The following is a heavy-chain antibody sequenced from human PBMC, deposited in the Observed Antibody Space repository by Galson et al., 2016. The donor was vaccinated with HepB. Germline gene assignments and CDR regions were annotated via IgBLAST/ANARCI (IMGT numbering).Heavy chain of an antibody. Sequence: SLRLSCAASGFTFSTYTMSWVRQAPGKGLEWVSGTDGSGGSTYYANSVKGRFTISRDNSKNTMYLQMNSPKAEDTAMYFCAKDRYWNRDFGNWGPGTLVTVSS. V-gene: IGHV3-23*01. D-gene: IGHD1-1*01. J-gene: IGHJ4*01. CDR1: GFTFSTYT. CDR2: TDGSGGST. CDR3: AKDRYWNRDFGN.